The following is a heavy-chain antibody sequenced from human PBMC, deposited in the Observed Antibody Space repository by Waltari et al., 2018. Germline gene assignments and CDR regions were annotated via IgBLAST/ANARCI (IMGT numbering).Heavy chain of an antibody. Sequence: QVQLKESGPGLVQPSHTLSLTCTVSGGSLSSGSYSWSWIRQPAGKGLEWIGRIYTSASTNYNPSLKSRVTISVDTSKNQFSLNLSSVTAADTAVYYCARDFNDYSLTWGQGTLVTVSS. D-gene: IGHD4-4*01. CDR3: ARDFNDYSLT. CDR1: GGSLSSGSYS. J-gene: IGHJ4*02. CDR2: IYTSAST. V-gene: IGHV4-61*02.